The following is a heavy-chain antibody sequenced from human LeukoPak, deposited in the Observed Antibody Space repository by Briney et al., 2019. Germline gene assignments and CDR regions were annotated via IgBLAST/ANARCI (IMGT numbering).Heavy chain of an antibody. J-gene: IGHJ5*02. V-gene: IGHV3-74*01. D-gene: IGHD2-2*02. CDR2: INSDGSST. Sequence: GGSLRLSCAASGFTFSSYWMHWVRQAPGKGLVWVSRINSDGSSTSYADSVKGRFTISRDNAKNTLYLQMNSLRAEDTAVCYCARAYAPYLQDIVVVPAAIGGWFDPWGQGTLVTVSS. CDR1: GFTFSSYW. CDR3: ARAYAPYLQDIVVVPAAIGGWFDP.